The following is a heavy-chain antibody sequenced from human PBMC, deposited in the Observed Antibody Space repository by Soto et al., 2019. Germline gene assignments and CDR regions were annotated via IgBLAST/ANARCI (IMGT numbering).Heavy chain of an antibody. CDR1: GGTFSSYA. D-gene: IGHD3-3*01. CDR3: ARAGWSGYSHYDAFDI. J-gene: IGHJ3*02. V-gene: IGHV1-69*01. CDR2: IIPIFGTA. Sequence: QVQLVQSGAEVKKPGSSVKVSCNASGGTFSSYAISWVRQAPGQGLEWMGGIIPIFGTANYAQKFQGRVTITADESTCTAYMELSSLRSEDTAVYYCARAGWSGYSHYDAFDIWGQGTMVTVSS.